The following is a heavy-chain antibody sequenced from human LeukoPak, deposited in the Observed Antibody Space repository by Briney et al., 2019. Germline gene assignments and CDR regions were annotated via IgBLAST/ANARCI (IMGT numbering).Heavy chain of an antibody. D-gene: IGHD6-19*01. Sequence: GGSLRLSCAASGFTFSSYAMSWVRQAPGKGLEWVSAISGSGGSTYYADSVKGRFTISRASSKNTLYLQMNSLRDADTAVYYCAKHRRAWYVRDYFDYWGQGTLVTVSA. J-gene: IGHJ4*02. V-gene: IGHV3-23*01. CDR2: ISGSGGST. CDR1: GFTFSSYA. CDR3: AKHRRAWYVRDYFDY.